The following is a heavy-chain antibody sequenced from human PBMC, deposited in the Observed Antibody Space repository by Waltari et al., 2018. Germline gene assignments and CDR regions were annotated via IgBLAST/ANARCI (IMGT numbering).Heavy chain of an antibody. J-gene: IGHJ4*02. V-gene: IGHV3-21*01. CDR1: GFTLSSYS. D-gene: IGHD1-26*01. Sequence: EVQLVESGGGLVKPGGSLRLSCAASGFTLSSYSMNWVRQAPGKGMGGVSSITRSSRDIYYADSVKGRFTIARDNAKNSLYLQMNSLRAEDTAVYYCARDRWEQAIDYWGQGTLVTVSS. CDR3: ARDRWEQAIDY. CDR2: ITRSSRDI.